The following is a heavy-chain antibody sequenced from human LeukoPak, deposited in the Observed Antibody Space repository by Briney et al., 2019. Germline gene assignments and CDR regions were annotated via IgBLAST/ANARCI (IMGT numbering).Heavy chain of an antibody. J-gene: IGHJ6*03. V-gene: IGHV4-34*01. Sequence: SETLSLTCAVYGGSFSGYYWSWIRQPPGKGLEWIGEINHSGSTNYNPSLKSRVTISVDTSKNQFSLKLSSVTAADTAVYYCARAGYEGVYYYYYMDVWGKGTTVTVSS. CDR2: INHSGST. CDR3: ARAGYEGVYYYYYMDV. D-gene: IGHD5-12*01. CDR1: GGSFSGYY.